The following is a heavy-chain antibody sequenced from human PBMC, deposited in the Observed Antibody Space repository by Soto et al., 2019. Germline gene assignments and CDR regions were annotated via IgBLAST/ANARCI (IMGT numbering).Heavy chain of an antibody. CDR3: ARGRHYFDSSGYFFWCDP. J-gene: IGHJ5*02. CDR1: GGSFSVYY. D-gene: IGHD3-22*01. Sequence: SETLSLTCSVYGGSFSVYYLTWIRQPPGKGLEWIGDINLSGTTNYNPSLKSRVTISVDTSKNQFSLNLTSVTAADTAVYYCARGRHYFDSSGYFFWCDPWGQGTLVT. CDR2: INLSGTT. V-gene: IGHV4-34*01.